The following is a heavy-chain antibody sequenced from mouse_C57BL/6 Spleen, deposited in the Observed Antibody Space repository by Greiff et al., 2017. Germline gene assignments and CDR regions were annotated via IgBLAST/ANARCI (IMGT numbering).Heavy chain of an antibody. J-gene: IGHJ3*01. Sequence: QVQLQQPGAELVRPGSSVKLSCKASGYTFTSYWMHWVKQRPIQGLEWIGNIDPSDSETHYNQKFKDKATLTVDKSSSTAYMQLSSLTSEDSSVYYGARWDYDEFAYWGQGTLVTVSA. D-gene: IGHD2-4*01. CDR1: GYTFTSYW. CDR3: ARWDYDEFAY. V-gene: IGHV1-52*01. CDR2: IDPSDSET.